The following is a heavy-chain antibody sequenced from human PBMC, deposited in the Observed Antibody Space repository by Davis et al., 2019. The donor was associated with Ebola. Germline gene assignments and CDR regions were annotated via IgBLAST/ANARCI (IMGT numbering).Heavy chain of an antibody. Sequence: PSETLSLTCTVSSGSISNYYWSWIRQPPGKGLEWIGHIYNSGTIKYNPSLESRVTVSTDTSKNQFSLNLKSVTAADTAVYYCARHFDYSYMDVWGKGTTVTVSS. CDR1: SGSISNYY. CDR2: IYNSGTI. V-gene: IGHV4-59*01. D-gene: IGHD3-3*02. CDR3: ARHFDYSYMDV. J-gene: IGHJ6*03.